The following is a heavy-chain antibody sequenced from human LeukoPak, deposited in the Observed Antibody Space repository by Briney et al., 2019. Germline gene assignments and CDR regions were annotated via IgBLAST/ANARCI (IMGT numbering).Heavy chain of an antibody. CDR1: GFTFSSYG. J-gene: IGHJ4*02. CDR3: ARGHAYNGFDY. CDR2: INSDGSST. Sequence: GGSLRLSCAASGFTFSSYGMHWVRQAPGKGLVWVSRINSDGSSTTYADSAKGRFTISRDNAKNTLYLQMNSLRAEDTAVYYCARGHAYNGFDYWGQGTLVTVSS. D-gene: IGHD5-24*01. V-gene: IGHV3-74*01.